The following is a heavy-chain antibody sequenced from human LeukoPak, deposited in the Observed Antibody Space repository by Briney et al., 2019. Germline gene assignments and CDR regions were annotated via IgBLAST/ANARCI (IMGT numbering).Heavy chain of an antibody. Sequence: GGSLRLSCSASGFTFSMYAMHWVRQAPGKGLEYVSAISTSGGDTYDADSVRGRLTISRDNSKNTLYLQMSSLRAEDTALYYCARGLTAVAVDYWGQGTLVTVSS. CDR3: ARGLTAVAVDY. CDR2: ISTSGGDT. J-gene: IGHJ4*02. V-gene: IGHV3-64D*06. D-gene: IGHD6-19*01. CDR1: GFTFSMYA.